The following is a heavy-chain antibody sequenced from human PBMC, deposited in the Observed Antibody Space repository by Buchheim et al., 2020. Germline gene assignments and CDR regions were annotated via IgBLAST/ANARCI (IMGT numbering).Heavy chain of an antibody. CDR3: AKDLGDCTNGVCYLYYGMDV. CDR1: GFTFSSYA. D-gene: IGHD2-8*01. CDR2: ISGSGGST. J-gene: IGHJ6*02. Sequence: EVQLLESGGGLVQPGGSLRLSCAASGFTFSSYAMSWVRQAPGKGLEWVSAISGSGGSTYYADSVKGRFTISRDNSKNRLYLQMNSLRAEDTAVYYCAKDLGDCTNGVCYLYYGMDVWGQGTT. V-gene: IGHV3-23*01.